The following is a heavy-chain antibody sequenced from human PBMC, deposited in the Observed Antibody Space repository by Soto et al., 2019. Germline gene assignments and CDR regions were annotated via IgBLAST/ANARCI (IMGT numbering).Heavy chain of an antibody. V-gene: IGHV2-5*02. CDR3: AHSDTYYYGSGSYSWFDP. D-gene: IGHD3-10*01. J-gene: IGHJ5*02. CDR2: IYWDDDK. CDR1: GFSLSTSGVG. Sequence: QITLKESGPTLVKPTQTLTLTCTFSGFSLSTSGVGVGWIRQPPGKALERLALIYWDDDKRYSPSLKRRLTITKDTSKNQVVLTMTNMDPVDSATYYCAHSDTYYYGSGSYSWFDPWGQGTLVTVSS.